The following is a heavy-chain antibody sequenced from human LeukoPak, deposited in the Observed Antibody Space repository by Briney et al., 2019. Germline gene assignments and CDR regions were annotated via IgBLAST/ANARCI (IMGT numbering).Heavy chain of an antibody. CDR3: ARGLNYYGSGPNWFDP. V-gene: IGHV4-34*01. Sequence: SETLSLTCAVYGGSFSGYYWSWIRQPPGKGLEWIGEINHSGSTNYNPSLKSRVTISVDTSKNQFSLKLSSVTAADTAVYYCARGLNYYGSGPNWFDPWGQGTLVTVSS. D-gene: IGHD3-10*01. J-gene: IGHJ5*02. CDR1: GGSFSGYY. CDR2: INHSGST.